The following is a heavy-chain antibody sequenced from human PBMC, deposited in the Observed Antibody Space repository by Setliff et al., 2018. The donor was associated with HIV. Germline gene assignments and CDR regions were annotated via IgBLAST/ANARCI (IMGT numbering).Heavy chain of an antibody. CDR3: ARGFSGDYLFTGYLDV. Sequence: SETLSLTCSVSGGSFSSDSYYWGWIRQFPGKGLEWIGSIYYSGSTYYHPSLKSRVTISVDTSKNQFSLKLSSVTAADTAFYYCARGFSGDYLFTGYLDVWGKGTTVTVS. CDR1: GGSFSSDSYY. D-gene: IGHD3-22*01. V-gene: IGHV4-39*07. CDR2: IYYSGST. J-gene: IGHJ6*03.